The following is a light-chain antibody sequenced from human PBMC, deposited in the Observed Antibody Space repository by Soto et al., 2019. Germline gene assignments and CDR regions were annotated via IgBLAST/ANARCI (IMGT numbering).Light chain of an antibody. CDR1: SSDVGAYNY. V-gene: IGLV2-14*01. CDR2: AVT. J-gene: IGLJ1*01. Sequence: SVLTQPASVSGPPGQSITISCTGTSSDVGAYNYVSWYQQHPGKAPKLMIYAVTDRPSGVSSRFSGSKSGNTASLTISGLQAEDEADYYCSSYTSSSTLFGTGTKVTVL. CDR3: SSYTSSSTL.